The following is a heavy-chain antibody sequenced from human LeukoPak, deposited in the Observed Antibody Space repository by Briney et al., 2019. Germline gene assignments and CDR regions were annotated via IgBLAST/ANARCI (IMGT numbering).Heavy chain of an antibody. D-gene: IGHD1-26*01. Sequence: GGSLRLSCAASGFTFSSYAMGWVRQAPGKGLEWVSAISGSGGSTYYADSVKGRFTISRDNSKNTLYLQMNSLRAEDTAVYYCAKGGTYSQGEAYWGQGTLVTVSS. CDR2: ISGSGGST. CDR1: GFTFSSYA. CDR3: AKGGTYSQGEAY. V-gene: IGHV3-23*01. J-gene: IGHJ4*02.